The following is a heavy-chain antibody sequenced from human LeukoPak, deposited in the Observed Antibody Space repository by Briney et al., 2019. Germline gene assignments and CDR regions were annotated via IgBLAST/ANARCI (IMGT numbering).Heavy chain of an antibody. CDR1: GFTFDDYA. CDR2: ISWNSGSI. D-gene: IGHD3-10*01. CDR3: AKDSIWFGELLSTLAYFDY. V-gene: IGHV3-9*01. Sequence: QPGRSLRLSCAASGFTFDDYAMHWVRQAPGKGLEWVSGISWNSGSIGYADSVKGRFTISRDNAKNSLYLQMNSLRAEDTALYYCAKDSIWFGELLSTLAYFDYWGQGTLVAVSS. J-gene: IGHJ4*02.